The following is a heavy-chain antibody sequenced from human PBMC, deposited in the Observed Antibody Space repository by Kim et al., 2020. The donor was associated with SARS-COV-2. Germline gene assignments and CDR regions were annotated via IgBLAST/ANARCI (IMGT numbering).Heavy chain of an antibody. CDR2: ITSSGSAI. V-gene: IGHV3-48*03. CDR1: GFTFSSSE. Sequence: GGSLRLSCVASGFTFSSSEMNWVRQAPGKGLEWVSYITSSGSAIYYADSVKGRFTMSRDNAKNSVYLQMNKLRAEDTAVYYCARDDGFCSGASCFPGPYGMDVWGQGTTVTVSS. CDR3: ARDDGFCSGASCFPGPYGMDV. J-gene: IGHJ6*02. D-gene: IGHD2-15*01.